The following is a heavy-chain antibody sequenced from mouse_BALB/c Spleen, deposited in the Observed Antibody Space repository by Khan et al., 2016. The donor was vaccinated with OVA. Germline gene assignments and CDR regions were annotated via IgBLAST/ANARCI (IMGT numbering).Heavy chain of an antibody. Sequence: EVKLLESGPGLVKPSQSLSLTCTVTGYSITSDYAWNWIRQFPGNKLEWMGYISYSGSTGYNPSLKSRISITRDTSKNQFFLQLNSVTTEDTATYYCARRAYYDNWYFDVWGAGTTVTVSS. CDR2: ISYSGST. D-gene: IGHD2-4*01. V-gene: IGHV3-2*02. CDR1: GYSITSDYA. J-gene: IGHJ1*01. CDR3: ARRAYYDNWYFDV.